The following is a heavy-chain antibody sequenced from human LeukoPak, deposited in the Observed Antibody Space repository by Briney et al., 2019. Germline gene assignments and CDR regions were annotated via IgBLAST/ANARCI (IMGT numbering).Heavy chain of an antibody. V-gene: IGHV3-23*01. D-gene: IGHD6-13*01. Sequence: GGSLRLSCAASGFTFSSYAMSWVRQAPGKGLEWVSAISGSGGSTYYADSVKGRFTISRDSSKNALFLQMNSLRAEDTAVYYCAKDYSSSWYYFDYWGQGTLVTVSS. CDR3: AKDYSSSWYYFDY. J-gene: IGHJ4*02. CDR1: GFTFSSYA. CDR2: ISGSGGST.